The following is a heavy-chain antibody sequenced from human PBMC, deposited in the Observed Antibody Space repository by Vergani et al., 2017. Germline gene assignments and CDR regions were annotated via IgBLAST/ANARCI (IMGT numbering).Heavy chain of an antibody. CDR2: MNGDGDTI. D-gene: IGHD3-3*01. CDR1: GFTFNDYW. J-gene: IGHJ5*02. CDR3: ARARNWLVGVVWENGFDP. V-gene: IGHV3-74*01. Sequence: EVELVESGGGLVQPGGSLRLSCAASGFTFNDYWLHWARQAPGKGLVWVSGMNGDGDTISYADSVKGRFTVSRDNAKNTLFLQMNSLRAEDTAVDYCARARNWLVGVVWENGFDPWWQGTLVTVSS.